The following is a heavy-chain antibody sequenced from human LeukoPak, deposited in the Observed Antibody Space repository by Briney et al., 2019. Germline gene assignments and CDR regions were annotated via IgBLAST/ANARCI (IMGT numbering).Heavy chain of an antibody. D-gene: IGHD6-19*01. Sequence: PGGSLRLSCAASGFTFSSYDMHWVRQATGKGLEWVSAIGTAGDTYYPGSVKGRFTISRENAKNSLYLQMNSLRAGDTAVYYCAVQSVAGPFSPWGQGTLVTVSS. CDR2: IGTAGDT. V-gene: IGHV3-13*01. CDR3: AVQSVAGPFSP. J-gene: IGHJ5*02. CDR1: GFTFSSYD.